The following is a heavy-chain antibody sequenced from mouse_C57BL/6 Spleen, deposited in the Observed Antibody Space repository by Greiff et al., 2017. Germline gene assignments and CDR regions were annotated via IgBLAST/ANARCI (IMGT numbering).Heavy chain of an antibody. CDR3: ARDCYGSSYGY. J-gene: IGHJ2*01. V-gene: IGHV1-52*01. D-gene: IGHD1-1*01. Sequence: VQLQQPGAELVRPGSSVKLSCKASGYTFTSYWMHWVKQRPIQGLEWIGNIDPSDSETHYNQKFKDKATLTVDKSSSTAYMQLSSLTSEDSAVYYCARDCYGSSYGYWGQGTTLTVSS. CDR2: IDPSDSET. CDR1: GYTFTSYW.